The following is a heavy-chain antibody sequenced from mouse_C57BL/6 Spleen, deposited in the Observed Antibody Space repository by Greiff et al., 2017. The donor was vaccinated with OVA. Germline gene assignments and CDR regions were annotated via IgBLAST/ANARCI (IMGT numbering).Heavy chain of an antibody. J-gene: IGHJ2*01. Sequence: EVKVVESGAELVRPGSSVKMSCKTSGYTFTSYGINWVKQRPGQGLEWIGYIYIGNGYTEYNEKFKGKATLTSDTSSSTAYMQLSSLTSEDSAIYFCARSGDYYGSKDFDYWGQGTTLTVSS. CDR1: GYTFTSYG. V-gene: IGHV1-58*01. CDR2: IYIGNGYT. CDR3: ARSGDYYGSKDFDY. D-gene: IGHD1-1*01.